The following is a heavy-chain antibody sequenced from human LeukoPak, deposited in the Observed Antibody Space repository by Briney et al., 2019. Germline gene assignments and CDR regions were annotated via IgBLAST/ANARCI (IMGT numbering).Heavy chain of an antibody. CDR1: GFTFSSYG. D-gene: IGHD2-2*01. CDR2: ISYGGSNK. CDR3: AKDKVPAAYYYGMDV. V-gene: IGHV3-30*18. Sequence: GRSLRLSCAASGFTFSSYGMHWVRQAPGKGLEWVAVISYGGSNKYYADSVKGRFTISRDNSKNTLYLQMNSLRAEDTAVYYCAKDKVPAAYYYGMDVWGKGTTVTVSS. J-gene: IGHJ6*04.